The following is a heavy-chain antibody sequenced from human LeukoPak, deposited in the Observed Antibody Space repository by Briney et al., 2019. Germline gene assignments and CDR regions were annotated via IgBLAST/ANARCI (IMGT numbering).Heavy chain of an antibody. J-gene: IGHJ4*02. Sequence: PGGSLRLSCAASGFTFSSYSMNCVRQAPGKGLEWVSYISSSSRSIYYADSVKGRFTISRDNANNSLSLQMNSLRDEDTAVYYCVLGSPFDYWGQGTLVTVSS. CDR3: VLGSPFDY. D-gene: IGHD3-10*01. V-gene: IGHV3-48*02. CDR1: GFTFSSYS. CDR2: ISSSSRSI.